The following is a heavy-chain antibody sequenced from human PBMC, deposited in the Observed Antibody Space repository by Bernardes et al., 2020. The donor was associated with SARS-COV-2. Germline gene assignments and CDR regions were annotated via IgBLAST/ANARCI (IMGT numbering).Heavy chain of an antibody. D-gene: IGHD4-17*01. V-gene: IGHV3-11*01. J-gene: IGHJ4*02. CDR1: GFTFSDYY. Sequence: GGSLRLSCAASGFTFSDYYMSWIRQAPGMGLEWVSYISSSGSTIYYADSVKGRFTISRDNAKNSLYLQMNSLRAEDTAVYYCARDHDYGDYAYYWGQGTLVTVSS. CDR3: ARDHDYGDYAYY. CDR2: ISSSGSTI.